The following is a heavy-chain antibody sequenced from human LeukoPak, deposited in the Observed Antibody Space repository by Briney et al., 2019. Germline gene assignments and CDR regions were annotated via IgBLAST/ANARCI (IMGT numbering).Heavy chain of an antibody. CDR3: ARGVGGYSYGYSCLDY. CDR2: MNPNSGNT. D-gene: IGHD5-18*01. CDR1: GYTFTSYD. V-gene: IGHV1-8*01. J-gene: IGHJ4*02. Sequence: ASVKVSCKASGYTFTSYDINWVRQATGKGLEWMGWMNPNSGNTGYAQKFQGRVTMTRNTSISTAYMELSSLRSEDTAVYYCARGVGGYSYGYSCLDYWGQGTLVTVSS.